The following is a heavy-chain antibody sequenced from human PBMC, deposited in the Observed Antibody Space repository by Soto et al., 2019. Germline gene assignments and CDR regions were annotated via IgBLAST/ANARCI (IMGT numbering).Heavy chain of an antibody. CDR2: ISGSGGST. CDR1: GFTFSSYA. J-gene: IGHJ4*02. V-gene: IGHV3-23*01. CDR3: ANFEQFSSGYYQYYFDY. D-gene: IGHD3-22*01. Sequence: EVQLLESGGGLVQPGGSLRLSCAASGFTFSSYAMSWVRQAPGKGLEWVSAISGSGGSTYYADSVKGRFTISRDNSKNTLYLQMNSLRAEDTAVYYCANFEQFSSGYYQYYFDYWGQGTLVTVSS.